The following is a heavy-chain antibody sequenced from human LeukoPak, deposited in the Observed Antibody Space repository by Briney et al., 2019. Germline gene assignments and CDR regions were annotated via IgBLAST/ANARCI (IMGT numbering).Heavy chain of an antibody. CDR3: TSAYYSDSSGYPDTPFFDQ. Sequence: TGGSLRLSCAASGFTFSGSAVHWVRQASQKGLEGVGRIRTKTNNFATAYAASVKGNFTGYRDESKNTAFLQMNSLKTEHTAVYYCTSAYYSDSSGYPDTPFFDQWGQGTLVIVFS. J-gene: IGHJ4*02. V-gene: IGHV3-73*01. CDR1: GFTFSGSA. D-gene: IGHD3-22*01. CDR2: IRTKTNNFAT.